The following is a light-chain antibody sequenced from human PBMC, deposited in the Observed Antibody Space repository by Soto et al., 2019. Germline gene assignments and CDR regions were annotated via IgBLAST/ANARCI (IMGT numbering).Light chain of an antibody. CDR3: QQYYNIPFT. CDR2: WAS. V-gene: IGKV4-1*01. J-gene: IGKJ3*01. CDR1: QSVLYSSNNKNY. Sequence: DIVMTQSPDSLAVSLGERATINCKSSQSVLYSSNNKNYLAWYQQKPGQPRKLLIFWASTRESGVPDRFSGSGSGTDFTLTISSLQAEDVAVYYCQQYYNIPFTFGPGTKVDIK.